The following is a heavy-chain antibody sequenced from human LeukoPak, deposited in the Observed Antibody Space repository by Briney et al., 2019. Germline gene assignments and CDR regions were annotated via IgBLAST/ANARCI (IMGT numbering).Heavy chain of an antibody. V-gene: IGHV3-73*01. CDR3: SGLRDAYQVSFDY. D-gene: IGHD5-24*01. J-gene: IGHJ4*02. CDR2: IRSKTNTYAT. Sequence: HPGGSLRLSCAASGFTFSGSSIHWVRQASGQGLEWVGRIRSKTNTYATAYAASVKGRFTISGDDSKNTAYLQMNGLKTEDTAVYYCSGLRDAYQVSFDYGGQGPLATVSS. CDR1: GFTFSGSS.